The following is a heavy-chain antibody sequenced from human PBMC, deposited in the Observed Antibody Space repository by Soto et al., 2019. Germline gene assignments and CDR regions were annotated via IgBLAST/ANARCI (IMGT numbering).Heavy chain of an antibody. CDR3: ARGGYSGNSKDPFYI. V-gene: IGHV5-51*01. CDR1: GYTLTAYW. D-gene: IGHD6-25*01. Sequence: GESVKISCKGSGYTLTAYWIGWVRQMPGKGLEWMGIIYPGDSDTRYSPSFQGQVTISADKSISTAYLQWSSLKASDTAMFYCARGGYSGNSKDPFYIWGPGTMVTVSS. J-gene: IGHJ3*02. CDR2: IYPGDSDT.